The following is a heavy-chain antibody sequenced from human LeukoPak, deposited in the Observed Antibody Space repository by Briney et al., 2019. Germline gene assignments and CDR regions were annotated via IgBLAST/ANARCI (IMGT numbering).Heavy chain of an antibody. CDR3: ARVPAGRGTMVRGVIRGYFDY. J-gene: IGHJ4*02. CDR2: VHYGGST. D-gene: IGHD3-10*01. CDR1: SGSMSSSLYY. Sequence: SETLSLTCIVSSGSMSSSLYYWGWIRQPPGKGLEWIGTVHYGGSTFYSPSLKSRVSISLDTSNNHFSLKLYSMTAADTAVYYCARVPAGRGTMVRGVIRGYFDYWGQGTLVTVSS. V-gene: IGHV4-39*07.